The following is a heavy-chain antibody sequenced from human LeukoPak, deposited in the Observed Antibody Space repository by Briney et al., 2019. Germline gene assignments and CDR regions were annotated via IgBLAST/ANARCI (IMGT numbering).Heavy chain of an antibody. J-gene: IGHJ3*02. V-gene: IGHV3-21*01. CDR3: ARVYCSSTSCPNHDAFDI. CDR2: ISSSSSYI. Sequence: PGWSLRLSCAASGFTFSSYSMNWVRQAPGKGLEWVSSISSSSSYIYYADSVKGRFTISRDNAKNSLYLQMNSLRAEDTAVYYCARVYCSSTSCPNHDAFDIWGQGTMVTVSS. CDR1: GFTFSSYS. D-gene: IGHD2-2*01.